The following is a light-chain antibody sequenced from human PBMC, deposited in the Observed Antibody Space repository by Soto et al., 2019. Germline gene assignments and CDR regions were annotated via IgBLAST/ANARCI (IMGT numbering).Light chain of an antibody. CDR3: SSYTSSSILVV. CDR2: EVS. CDR1: SSDVGGYNY. Sequence: QSALTQPASVSGSPGQSITISCTGTSSDVGGYNYVSWYQQHPGKAPKLMIYEVSNRPSGVSNRYSGSKSGNTSSLTISGLQSEDDADYYCSSYTSSSILVVFGGGTKLTVL. V-gene: IGLV2-14*01. J-gene: IGLJ2*01.